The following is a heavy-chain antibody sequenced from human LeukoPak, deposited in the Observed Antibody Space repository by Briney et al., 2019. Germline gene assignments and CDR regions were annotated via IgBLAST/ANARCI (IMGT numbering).Heavy chain of an antibody. CDR3: ARDLAEDIVVVPAAPKNWFDP. V-gene: IGHV4-39*07. J-gene: IGHJ5*02. CDR2: IYYSGRT. CDR1: GGSISSSSYY. D-gene: IGHD2-2*01. Sequence: PSETLSLTCTVSGGSISSSSYYWGWIRQPPGKGLEWIGSIYYSGRTYYNPSLKSRVTISVDTSKNQFSLKLSSVTAADTDVYYCARDLAEDIVVVPAAPKNWFDPWGQGTLVTVSS.